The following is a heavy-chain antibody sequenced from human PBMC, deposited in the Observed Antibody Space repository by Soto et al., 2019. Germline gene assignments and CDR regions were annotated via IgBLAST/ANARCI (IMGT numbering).Heavy chain of an antibody. CDR1: GFTFSNFE. CDR3: ARGDYPDY. Sequence: GSLRLSCVVSGFTFSNFEMNWVRQAPGKGLEWVSYISSSRSNTFYADSVKGRFTISRDNAKNSLYLEMNSLRVEDTAVYYCARGDYPDYWGQGTLVTVSS. V-gene: IGHV3-48*03. CDR2: ISSSRSNT. J-gene: IGHJ4*02.